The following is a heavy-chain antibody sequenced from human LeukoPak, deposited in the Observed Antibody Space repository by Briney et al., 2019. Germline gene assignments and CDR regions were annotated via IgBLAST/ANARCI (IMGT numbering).Heavy chain of an antibody. V-gene: IGHV3-23*01. J-gene: IGHJ4*02. CDR3: AKVMGFYSSGYLFDY. CDR1: GFTFSSYA. CDR2: ISGSGGST. D-gene: IGHD3-22*01. Sequence: GGSLRLSCAASGFTFSSYAMSWVRQAPGKGLEWVSAISGSGGSTYYADSVKGRFTISRDNSKNTLYLQMNSLRAEDTAVYYCAKVMGFYSSGYLFDYWGQGTLVTVSS.